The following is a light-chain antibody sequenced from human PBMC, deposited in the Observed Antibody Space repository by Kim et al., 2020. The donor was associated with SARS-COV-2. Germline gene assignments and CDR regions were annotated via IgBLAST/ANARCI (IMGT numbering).Light chain of an antibody. CDR1: QSISSY. V-gene: IGKV1-39*01. CDR3: QQSYSTLLT. J-gene: IGKJ1*01. CDR2: AAS. Sequence: ASVGDRVTITCRASQSISSYLNWYQLKPGKAPKLLIYAASSLQSGVPSRFSGSGSGTDFTLTISSLQPEDFATYYCQQSYSTLLTFGQGTKVDIK.